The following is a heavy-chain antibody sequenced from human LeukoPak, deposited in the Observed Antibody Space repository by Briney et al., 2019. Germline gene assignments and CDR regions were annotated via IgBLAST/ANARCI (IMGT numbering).Heavy chain of an antibody. Sequence: GASVKVSCKASGYTFTSYYMHWVRQAPGQGLEWMGWISAYNGNTNYAQKLQGRVTMTTDTSTSTAYMELRSLRSDDTAVYYCARVIWFGESANSASGWFDPWGQGTLVTVSS. J-gene: IGHJ5*02. CDR1: GYTFTSYY. CDR3: ARVIWFGESANSASGWFDP. CDR2: ISAYNGNT. V-gene: IGHV1-18*04. D-gene: IGHD3-10*01.